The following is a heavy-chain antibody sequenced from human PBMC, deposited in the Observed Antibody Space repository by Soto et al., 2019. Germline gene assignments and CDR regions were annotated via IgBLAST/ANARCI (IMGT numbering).Heavy chain of an antibody. CDR1: GGYISSGGYS. D-gene: IGHD3-3*01. CDR3: DRGVWSGYYTNWFEP. Sequence: SETLSLTCAVFGGYISSGGYSWSWIRQPPGKGLEWIGYIYHSGSTYYNPSLKSRVTISVDRSKNQFSLKLSSVTAADTAVYYCDRGVWSGYYTNWFEPWGQGTLVTVSS. V-gene: IGHV4-30-2*01. J-gene: IGHJ5*02. CDR2: IYHSGST.